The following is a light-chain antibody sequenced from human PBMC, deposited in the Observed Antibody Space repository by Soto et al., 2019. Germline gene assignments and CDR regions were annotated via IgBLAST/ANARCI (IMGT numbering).Light chain of an antibody. CDR1: SSDVGGYNY. V-gene: IGLV2-14*01. CDR3: SSYTSSTRVV. CDR2: EVS. Sequence: QSALTQPASVSGSPGQSITISCTGTSSDVGGYNYVSWYQQHPGKAPKLMIYEVSNRPSGVSNRFSGSKSGNTASLTISGLQAEDEADYYGSSYTSSTRVVFGGGTKVTVL. J-gene: IGLJ2*01.